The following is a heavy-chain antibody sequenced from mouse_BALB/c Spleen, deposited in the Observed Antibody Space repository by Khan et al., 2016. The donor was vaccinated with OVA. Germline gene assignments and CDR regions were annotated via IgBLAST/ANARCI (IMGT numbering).Heavy chain of an antibody. CDR2: ISSAGTYT. V-gene: IGHV5-9-1*01. CDR3: TNGNYGWFAY. J-gene: IGHJ3*01. CDR1: GYTFSSFA. Sequence: EVELVESGGGLVKPGGSLKLSCAASGYTFSSFAMSWVRQTPEKSLEWVATISSAGTYTFYPDSLKGRFTISRDNDKNTLYLQMNSLRSEDTAMYYCTNGNYGWFAYWGQGTLVTVSA. D-gene: IGHD2-1*01.